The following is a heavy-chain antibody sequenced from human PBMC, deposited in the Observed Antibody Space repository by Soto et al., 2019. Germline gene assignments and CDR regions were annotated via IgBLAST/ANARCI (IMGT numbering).Heavy chain of an antibody. CDR1: GGSFSGYY. V-gene: IGHV4-34*01. J-gene: IGHJ5*02. CDR3: ARGRGDSSSKWFDP. CDR2: INHSGST. D-gene: IGHD6-6*01. Sequence: SETLSLTCAVYGGSFSGYYWSWIRQPPGKGLEWIGEINHSGSTNYNPSLKSRVTISVDTSKNQFSLKLSSVTAADTAVYYCARGRGDSSSKWFDPWGQGTLVTVSS.